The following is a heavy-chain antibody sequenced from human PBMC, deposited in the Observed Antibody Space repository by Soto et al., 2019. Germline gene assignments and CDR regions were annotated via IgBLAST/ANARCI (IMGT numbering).Heavy chain of an antibody. Sequence: QVQLQESGPGLVKPSQTLSLTCTVSGGSISSGGYYWSWIRQHPGKGLEWIGYIYYSGSTYYNPSFWSLVTVSVDTAKNQVSLKLSSVTAAHTAVYYCGRGVSMVRGVIHTPDFDYGGPGARVTVSS. D-gene: IGHD3-10*01. CDR3: GRGVSMVRGVIHTPDFDY. CDR2: IYYSGST. CDR1: GGSISSGGYY. J-gene: IGHJ4*02. V-gene: IGHV4-31*01.